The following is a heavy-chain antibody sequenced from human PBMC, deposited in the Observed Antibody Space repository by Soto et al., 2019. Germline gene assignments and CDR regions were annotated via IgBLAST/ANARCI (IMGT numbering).Heavy chain of an antibody. V-gene: IGHV4-31*03. J-gene: IGHJ2*01. Sequence: QVQLQESGPGVVKPSQTLSLTCTVSGGSIYSGGYYWSWIRQHPGKGLEWIGYIYDSGSTYYNPSLNSRVRISGETSKNQFSLKLNSVTVADTAVYYCARDLRTGRSSSRYWYFGLWGRGTLVTVSS. CDR2: IYDSGST. D-gene: IGHD6-13*01. CDR3: ARDLRTGRSSSRYWYFGL. CDR1: GGSIYSGGYY.